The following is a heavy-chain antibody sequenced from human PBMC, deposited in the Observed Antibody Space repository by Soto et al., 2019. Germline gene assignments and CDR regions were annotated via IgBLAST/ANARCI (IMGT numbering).Heavy chain of an antibody. V-gene: IGHV3-21*01. CDR3: ARVVEMATIANWFDP. CDR1: EFTFSSNS. Sequence: GGSLRLSCAAAEFTFSSNSMNWVSQAPGKGLERVSSISSSSSYIYYADSVKGRFTISRDNAKNSLYLQMNSLRAEDTAVYYCARVVEMATIANWFDPWGQGTLVTVSS. D-gene: IGHD5-12*01. CDR2: ISSSSSYI. J-gene: IGHJ5*02.